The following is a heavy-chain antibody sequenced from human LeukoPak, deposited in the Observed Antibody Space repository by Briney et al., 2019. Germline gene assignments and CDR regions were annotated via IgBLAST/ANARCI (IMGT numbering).Heavy chain of an antibody. V-gene: IGHV3-48*04. CDR2: ISSSSSTI. D-gene: IGHD1-1*01. J-gene: IGHJ4*02. CDR3: ARERGKELERFTRDDY. CDR1: GFTFSSYS. Sequence: PGRSLRLSCAASGFTFSSYSMNWVRQAPGKGLEWVSYISSSSSTIYYADSVKGRFTISRDNAKNSLYLQMNSLRAEDTAVYYCARERGKELERFTRDDYWGQGTLVTVSS.